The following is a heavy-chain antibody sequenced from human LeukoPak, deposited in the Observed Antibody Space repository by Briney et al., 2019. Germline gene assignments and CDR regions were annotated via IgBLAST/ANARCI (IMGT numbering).Heavy chain of an antibody. CDR1: GFTFSDYY. CDR3: ARGYDSSGYYYYYYYYGMDV. Sequence: PGGSLRLSCAASGFTFSDYYMSWLRQAPGKGLEWVSYISSSGSTIYYADSVKGRFTISRDNAKNSLYLQMNSLRAEDTAVYYCARGYDSSGYYYYYYYYGMDVWGQGTTVTVSS. J-gene: IGHJ6*02. D-gene: IGHD3-22*01. V-gene: IGHV3-11*01. CDR2: ISSSGSTI.